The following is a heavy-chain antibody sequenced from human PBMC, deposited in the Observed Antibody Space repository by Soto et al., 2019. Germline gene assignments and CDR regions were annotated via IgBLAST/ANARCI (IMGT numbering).Heavy chain of an antibody. CDR2: IYYSGST. CDR1: GGSISSYY. D-gene: IGHD3-3*01. V-gene: IGHV4-59*08. Sequence: SETLSLTCTVSGGSISSYYWSWIRQPPGKGLEWIGYIYYSGSTNYNPSLKSRVTISVDTSKNQFSLKLSSVTAADTAVYYCARSTYDFWSGYPHYYYMDVWGKGTTVTVSS. J-gene: IGHJ6*03. CDR3: ARSTYDFWSGYPHYYYMDV.